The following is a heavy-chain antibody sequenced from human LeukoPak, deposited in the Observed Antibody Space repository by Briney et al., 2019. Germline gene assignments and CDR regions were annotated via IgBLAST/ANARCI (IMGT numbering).Heavy chain of an antibody. V-gene: IGHV4-61*02. CDR2: IYTSGST. Sequence: SETLSLTCTVSGGSISSGSYYWSWIRQPAGKGLEWIGRIYTSGSTNYNPSLKSRVTMSVDTSKNQFSLKLSSVTAADTAVYYCARGGAHQALDFDYWGQGTLVTVSS. D-gene: IGHD2-15*01. J-gene: IGHJ4*02. CDR3: ARGGAHQALDFDY. CDR1: GGSISSGSYY.